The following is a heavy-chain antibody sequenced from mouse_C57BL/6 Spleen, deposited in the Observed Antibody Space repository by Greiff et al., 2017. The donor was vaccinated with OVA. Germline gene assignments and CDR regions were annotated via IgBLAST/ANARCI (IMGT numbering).Heavy chain of an antibody. CDR2: IRLKSDNYAT. CDR3: TRVGRDHFDY. CDR1: GFTFSNYW. J-gene: IGHJ2*01. V-gene: IGHV6-3*01. D-gene: IGHD4-1*01. Sequence: EVKLVESGGGLVQPGGSMKLSCVASGFTFSNYWMNWVRQSPEKGLEWVAQIRLKSDNYATHYAESVKGRFTISRDDSKSSVYLQMNNLRAEDTGIYYCTRVGRDHFDYWGQGTTLTVSS.